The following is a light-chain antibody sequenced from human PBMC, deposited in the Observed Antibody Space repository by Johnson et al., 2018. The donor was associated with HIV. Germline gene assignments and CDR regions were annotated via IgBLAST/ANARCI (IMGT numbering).Light chain of an antibody. CDR1: NSNIGNNY. CDR3: GTGDSSLRAYV. Sequence: QSVLTQPPSVSAAPGQKVTISCSGSNSNIGNNYVSWYQQVPGTAPKLLIYDNNKRPSGIPDRFSGSKSGTSATLGITGLQTGDEADYYCGTGDSSLRAYVCGTGTKVTVL. V-gene: IGLV1-51*01. CDR2: DNN. J-gene: IGLJ1*01.